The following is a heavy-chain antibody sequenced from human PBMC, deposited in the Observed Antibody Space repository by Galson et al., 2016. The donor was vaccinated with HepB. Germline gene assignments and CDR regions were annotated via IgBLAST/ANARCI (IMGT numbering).Heavy chain of an antibody. D-gene: IGHD1-26*01. CDR2: ISDDGSFK. J-gene: IGHJ6*02. V-gene: IGHV3-30-3*01. CDR1: GFTFRISA. Sequence: PRLSCAVSGFTFRISAMHWVRQAPGKGLEWVAVISDDGSFKDYADSVKGRFTISRDNSKNTLYLQMNSLRAEDTAVYFCARDQGAVGANYYQAMDVWGQGTTVTVSS. CDR3: ARDQGAVGANYYQAMDV.